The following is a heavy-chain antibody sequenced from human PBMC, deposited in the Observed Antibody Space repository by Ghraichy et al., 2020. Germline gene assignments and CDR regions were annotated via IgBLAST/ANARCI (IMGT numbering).Heavy chain of an antibody. CDR1: GFTFSSYE. CDR3: ARDSSGWYRGYYFDY. D-gene: IGHD6-19*01. CDR2: ISSSGSTI. Sequence: GGSLRLSCAASGFTFSSYEMNWVRQAPGKGLEWVSYISSSGSTIYYADSVKGRFTISRDNAKNSLYLQMNSLRAEDTAVYYCARDSSGWYRGYYFDYWGQGTLVTVSS. V-gene: IGHV3-48*03. J-gene: IGHJ4*02.